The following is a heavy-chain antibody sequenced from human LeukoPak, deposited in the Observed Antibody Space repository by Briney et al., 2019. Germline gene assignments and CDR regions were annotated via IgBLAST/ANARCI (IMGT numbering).Heavy chain of an antibody. V-gene: IGHV4-59*01. CDR2: MYNSGST. J-gene: IGHJ4*02. D-gene: IGHD4-17*01. Sequence: SETLSLTCTVSGGSISGSYWSWIRQPPGKGLEWIAYMYNSGSTNYNPSLKSRVTISIDTSKNQFSLKLSSLTAADRAIYYCARGIGSYGDYGYWGQGILVTVSS. CDR1: GGSISGSY. CDR3: ARGIGSYGDYGY.